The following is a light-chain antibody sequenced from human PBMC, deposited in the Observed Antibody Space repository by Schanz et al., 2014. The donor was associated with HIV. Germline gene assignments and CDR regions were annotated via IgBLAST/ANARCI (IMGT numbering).Light chain of an antibody. CDR1: QSVSSN. V-gene: IGKV3-11*01. CDR3: QLANSFSGT. Sequence: EIVLTQSPATLSVSPGERATLSCRASQSVSSNLAWYQHKPGQAPRLLIYDASNRATGIPARFSGSGSGTDFTLTISSLEPEDFATYYCQLANSFSGTFGQGTRLEIK. CDR2: DAS. J-gene: IGKJ5*01.